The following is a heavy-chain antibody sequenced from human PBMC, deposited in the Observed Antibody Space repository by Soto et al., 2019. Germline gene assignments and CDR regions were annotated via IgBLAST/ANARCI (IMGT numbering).Heavy chain of an antibody. J-gene: IGHJ6*02. Sequence: PGGSLRLSWAASGLTFSSYRMLWVHQAPGKGLEWVAVIWYDGSNKYYADSVKGRFTISRDNSKSTLYLQMNSLRAEDTAVYYCASLYYDFWGGYRGGMDVWCQGTTVTVSS. V-gene: IGHV3-33*01. CDR2: IWYDGSNK. CDR3: ASLYYDFWGGYRGGMDV. D-gene: IGHD3-3*01. CDR1: GLTFSSYR.